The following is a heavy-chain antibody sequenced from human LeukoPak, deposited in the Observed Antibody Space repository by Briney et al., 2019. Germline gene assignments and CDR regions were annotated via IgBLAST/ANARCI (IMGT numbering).Heavy chain of an antibody. V-gene: IGHV3-7*01. D-gene: IGHD1-7*01. J-gene: IGHJ4*02. Sequence: QPGGSLRLSCAASGFTFSSYWISWVRQAPGKGLEWVANIKQDGSGKYYVDSVKGRFTISRNNAKNSLYLQMNSLRAEDTAVYYCARDATGTPADHWGQGTLVTVSS. CDR2: IKQDGSGK. CDR3: ARDATGTPADH. CDR1: GFTFSSYW.